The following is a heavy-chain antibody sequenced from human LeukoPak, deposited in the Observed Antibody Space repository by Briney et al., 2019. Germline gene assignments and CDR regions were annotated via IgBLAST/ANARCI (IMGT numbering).Heavy chain of an antibody. CDR1: GGSISSYY. J-gene: IGHJ5*02. Sequence: SETLSLTCTVSGGSISSYYWSWIRQPPGKGLEWIGYIYTSGSTNYNPSLKSRVTISEDTSKNQFSLKLSSVTAADTAVYYCARQSYYYDSSGYYLGWFDPWGQGTLVTVSS. V-gene: IGHV4-4*09. CDR2: IYTSGST. CDR3: ARQSYYYDSSGYYLGWFDP. D-gene: IGHD3-22*01.